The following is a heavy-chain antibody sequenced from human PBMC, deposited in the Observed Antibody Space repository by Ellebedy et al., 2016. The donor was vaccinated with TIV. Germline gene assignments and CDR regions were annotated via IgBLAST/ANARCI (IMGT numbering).Heavy chain of an antibody. D-gene: IGHD7-27*01. J-gene: IGHJ3*02. CDR3: TTRGVAWAAFDI. CDR2: ISPSGDIT. Sequence: GESLKISCAASGFTFRDFAMNWVRQAPGKGLEWVSAISPSGDITYFADSVKGRFTISRDNSQDTVHLQMHRLRAEDTAVYYCTTRGVAWAAFDIWGPGTLVTVSS. CDR1: GFTFRDFA. V-gene: IGHV3-23*01.